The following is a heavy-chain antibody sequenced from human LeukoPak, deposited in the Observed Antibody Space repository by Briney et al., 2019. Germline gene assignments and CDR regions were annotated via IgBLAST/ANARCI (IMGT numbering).Heavy chain of an antibody. CDR1: GFTFSTDW. CDR3: ARSPNCGGDCS. J-gene: IGHJ5*02. Sequence: GGSLRLSCAVSGFTFSTDWMHWVRQAPGKGLVWVSRISSDGVRTTYADSVKGRFTISRDNAKNTLFLQMNRLRADDTAVYYCARSPNCGGDCSWGQGTLVTVSS. V-gene: IGHV3-74*03. CDR2: ISSDGVRT. D-gene: IGHD2-21*02.